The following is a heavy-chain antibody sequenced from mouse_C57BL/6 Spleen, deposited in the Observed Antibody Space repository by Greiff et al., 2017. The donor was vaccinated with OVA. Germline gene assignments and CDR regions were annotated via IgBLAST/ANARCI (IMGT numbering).Heavy chain of an antibody. V-gene: IGHV7-3*01. D-gene: IGHD2-4*01. Sequence: EVKLMESGGGLVQPGGSLSLSCAASGFTFTDYYMRWVRQPPGKALEWLGFIRHKANGYTTEYSASVKGRFTISRDTSQSILYLQRNALRAEDSATYYCAIADYYYDGTLYYAMDYWGQGTSVTVSS. CDR1: GFTFTDYY. CDR3: AIADYYYDGTLYYAMDY. J-gene: IGHJ4*01. CDR2: IRHKANGYTT.